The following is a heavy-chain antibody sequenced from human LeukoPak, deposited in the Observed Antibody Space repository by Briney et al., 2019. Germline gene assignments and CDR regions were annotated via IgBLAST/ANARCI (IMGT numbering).Heavy chain of an antibody. CDR2: ISWNSGSI. CDR1: GFTFDDYA. J-gene: IGHJ4*02. Sequence: GGSLRLSCAASGFTFDDYAMHWVRQAPGKGLEWASGISWNSGSIGYADSVKGRFTISRDNAKNSLYLQMNSLRAEDTALYYCAKDIRAARLNGYFDYWGQGTLVTVSS. CDR3: AKDIRAARLNGYFDY. D-gene: IGHD6-6*01. V-gene: IGHV3-9*01.